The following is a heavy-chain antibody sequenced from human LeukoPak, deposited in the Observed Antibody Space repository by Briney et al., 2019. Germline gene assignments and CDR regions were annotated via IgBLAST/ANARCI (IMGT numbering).Heavy chain of an antibody. V-gene: IGHV1-69*06. CDR1: GGTSSNYP. Sequence: SVKVSCKASGGTSSNYPFNWVRQAPGQGFEWMGSIIPSFGAPAYAQKFEDRITLTADKSTGTVYMELSSLRSDDTAFYYCARGSKYYYASGSYSADNWGQGSLVSVSS. D-gene: IGHD3-10*01. CDR3: ARGSKYYYASGSYSADN. CDR2: IIPSFGAP. J-gene: IGHJ4*02.